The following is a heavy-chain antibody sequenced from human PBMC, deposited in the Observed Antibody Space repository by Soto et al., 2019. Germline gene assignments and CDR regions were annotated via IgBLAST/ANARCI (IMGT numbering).Heavy chain of an antibody. Sequence: LSLTCAVSGGSISSGGYSWSWIRQPPGKGLEWIGYIYHSGSTYYNPSLKSRVTISVDRSKNQFSLKLSSVTAAATAVYYCARDAHYYDSSGYYTNDYFDYWGQGTLVTVYS. V-gene: IGHV4-30-2*01. D-gene: IGHD3-22*01. CDR3: ARDAHYYDSSGYYTNDYFDY. J-gene: IGHJ4*02. CDR2: IYHSGST. CDR1: GGSISSGGYS.